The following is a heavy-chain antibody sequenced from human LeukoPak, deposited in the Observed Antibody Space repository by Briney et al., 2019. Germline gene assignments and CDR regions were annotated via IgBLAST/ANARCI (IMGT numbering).Heavy chain of an antibody. CDR1: GGSISSYY. CDR2: SHYSGIT. Sequence: SETLSLTCTVSGGSISSYYWSWIRQPPGKGLEWIGYSHYSGITNYNPSLKSRVTISVDTSKNQFSLKLSSVTAADTAVCYCARVKKYSSSSGTNYFHMDVWGKGTTVTVSS. J-gene: IGHJ6*03. CDR3: ARVKKYSSSSGTNYFHMDV. D-gene: IGHD6-6*01. V-gene: IGHV4-59*01.